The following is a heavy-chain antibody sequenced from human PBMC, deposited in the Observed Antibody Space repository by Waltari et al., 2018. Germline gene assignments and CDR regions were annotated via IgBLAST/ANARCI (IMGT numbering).Heavy chain of an antibody. Sequence: QVQLVQSGAEVKKPGASVKVSCKASGYTFTSYYMHWVRQAPGQGLEWKGIIKPSGGSTSYEQKYQGRGTMTRDTSTSTGYMELSSLRSEDTAVYYCAREVSGYSSSSNWFDPWGQGTLVTVSS. CDR1: GYTFTSYY. V-gene: IGHV1-46*01. CDR2: IKPSGGST. D-gene: IGHD6-6*01. CDR3: AREVSGYSSSSNWFDP. J-gene: IGHJ5*02.